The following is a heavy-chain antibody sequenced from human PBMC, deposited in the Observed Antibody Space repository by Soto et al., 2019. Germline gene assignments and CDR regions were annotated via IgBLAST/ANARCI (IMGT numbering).Heavy chain of an antibody. Sequence: SETLSLTCTVSGGSISSYYWSWIRQPPGKGLERIGYIYYSGSTNYNPSLKSRVTISVDTSKNQFSLKLSSVTAADTAVYYCARGGTVPNDAFDIWGQGTMVTVSS. CDR1: GGSISSYY. J-gene: IGHJ3*02. V-gene: IGHV4-59*01. CDR2: IYYSGST. CDR3: ARGGTVPNDAFDI. D-gene: IGHD1-1*01.